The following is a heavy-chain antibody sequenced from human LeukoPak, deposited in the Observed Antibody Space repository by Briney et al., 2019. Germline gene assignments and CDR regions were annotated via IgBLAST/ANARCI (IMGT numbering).Heavy chain of an antibody. CDR2: INRNGGST. CDR3: ARVLYCSSTSCSYFDY. J-gene: IGHJ4*02. D-gene: IGHD2-2*01. V-gene: IGHV3-20*04. Sequence: GGALRLSCAASGFTIGPYAMYWVRQGPGRGLEWVSGINRNGGSTGYADSVKGRFTISRDNAKNSLYLQMNSLRAEDTALYYCARVLYCSSTSCSYFDYWGQGTLVTVSS. CDR1: GFTIGPYA.